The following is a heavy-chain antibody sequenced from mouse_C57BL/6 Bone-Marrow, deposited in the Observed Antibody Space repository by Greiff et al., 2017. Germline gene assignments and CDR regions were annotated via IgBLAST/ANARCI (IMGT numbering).Heavy chain of an antibody. D-gene: IGHD2-1*01. CDR2: ISSGGSYT. CDR3: ARRGVTTYYYAMDY. J-gene: IGHJ4*01. V-gene: IGHV5-6*02. CDR1: GFTFSSYG. Sequence: EVMLVESGGDLVKPGGSLKLSCAASGFTFSSYGMSWVRQTPDKRLEWVATISSGGSYTYYPDSVKGRFTISRDNAKNTLYLQMSSLKSEDTAMYYCARRGVTTYYYAMDYWGQGTSVTVSS.